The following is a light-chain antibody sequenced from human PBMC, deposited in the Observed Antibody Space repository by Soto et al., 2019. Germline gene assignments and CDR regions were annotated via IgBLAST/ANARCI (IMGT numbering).Light chain of an antibody. CDR3: QQSRSTLLT. V-gene: IGKV1-39*01. CDR2: GAS. CDR1: QSISGY. Sequence: DIQMTQSPSSLSASVGDRVTITCRASQSISGYLNWYQQKPGKAPKVLISGASTLHNGVPSRFSGRGSGTDFTLTISSLQPEDVSPYDCQQSRSTLLTFGGGTKVEIK. J-gene: IGKJ4*01.